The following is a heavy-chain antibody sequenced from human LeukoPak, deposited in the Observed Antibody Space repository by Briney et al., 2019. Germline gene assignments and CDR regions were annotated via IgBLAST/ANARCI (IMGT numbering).Heavy chain of an antibody. CDR2: VYRTGIT. D-gene: IGHD3-9*01. V-gene: IGHV4-38-2*02. CDR3: ARVDWTFDF. Sequence: SETLSLTCSVSGYPIIGGYHWGWIRRPPGKGLGWIGSVYRTGITYYNPSLKGRVAISVDTSKNQFSLELSSVTAADTALYFCARVDWTFDFWGQGTLVTVSS. CDR1: GYPIIGGYH. J-gene: IGHJ4*02.